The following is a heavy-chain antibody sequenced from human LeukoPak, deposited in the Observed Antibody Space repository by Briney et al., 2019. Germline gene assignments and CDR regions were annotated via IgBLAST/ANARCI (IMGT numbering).Heavy chain of an antibody. D-gene: IGHD2-15*01. CDR3: AREVEALDF. V-gene: IGHV3-30-3*01. Sequence: PGGSLRLSCAASGFTFSSYAMHWVRQAPGKGLEWVAVISYDGSNKYYADSVKGRFTISRDNSKNTLYLQMSSLRAEDTAVYYCAREVEALDFWGQGTLVTVSS. CDR1: GFTFSSYA. CDR2: ISYDGSNK. J-gene: IGHJ4*02.